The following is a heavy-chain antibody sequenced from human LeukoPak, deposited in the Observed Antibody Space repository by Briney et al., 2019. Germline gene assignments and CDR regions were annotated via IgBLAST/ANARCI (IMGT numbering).Heavy chain of an antibody. CDR3: ATARIVGATPAFDY. J-gene: IGHJ4*02. CDR1: GYTLTELS. D-gene: IGHD1-26*01. V-gene: IGHV1-24*01. CDR2: FDPEDGET. Sequence: GASVKVSCKVSGYTLTELSMHWVRQAPGKGLEWMGGFDPEDGETIYAQKFQGRVTMTEDTSTDTAYMELSSLRSEDTAVYYCATARIVGATPAFDYWGQGTPVTVSS.